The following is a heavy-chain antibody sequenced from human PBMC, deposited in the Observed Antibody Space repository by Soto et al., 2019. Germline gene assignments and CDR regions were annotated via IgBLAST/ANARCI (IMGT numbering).Heavy chain of an antibody. D-gene: IGHD6-6*01. CDR1: GFTFSSSD. J-gene: IGHJ3*02. V-gene: IGHV3-21*02. CDR2: ISSPSTYI. Sequence: EVQLVESGGGLVKPGGSLRLSCAASGFTFSSSDMTWVRQAPGKGLEWVSFISSPSTYIYYADAVKDRFTISRDNARNLLYLPMNSLMAADTAVYYCRSTLATPESSRPFDIWGQGTMVNVSS. CDR3: RSTLATPESSRPFDI.